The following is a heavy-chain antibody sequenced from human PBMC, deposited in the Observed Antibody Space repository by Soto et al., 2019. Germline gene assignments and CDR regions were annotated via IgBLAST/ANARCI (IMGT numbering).Heavy chain of an antibody. J-gene: IGHJ4*02. Sequence: PGGSLRLSCAASGFTFSSYSMNWVRQAPGKGPEWVSSISSSSYIYYADSVKGRFTISRDNAKNSLYLQMNSLRAEDTAVDYCARDRDEPSFDYWGQGTLVTVSS. CDR2: ISSSSYI. CDR3: ARDRDEPSFDY. V-gene: IGHV3-21*01. D-gene: IGHD2-21*02. CDR1: GFTFSSYS.